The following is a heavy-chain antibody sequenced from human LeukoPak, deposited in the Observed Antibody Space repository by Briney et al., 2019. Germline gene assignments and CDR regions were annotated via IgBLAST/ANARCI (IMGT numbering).Heavy chain of an antibody. J-gene: IGHJ3*02. CDR3: AKVRYFGPSAFDI. Sequence: GGSLRLPCAASGFIFSSYAMSWVRQAPGKGLEWVSALSGSGGNTYYADSVKGRFTISRDNSKNTLYLQMNSLRAEDTAVYYCAKVRYFGPSAFDIWGQGTMVTVSS. CDR1: GFIFSSYA. D-gene: IGHD3-9*01. V-gene: IGHV3-23*01. CDR2: LSGSGGNT.